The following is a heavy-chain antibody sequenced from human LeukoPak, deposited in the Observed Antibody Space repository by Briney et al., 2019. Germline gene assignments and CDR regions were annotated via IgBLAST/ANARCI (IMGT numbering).Heavy chain of an antibody. CDR2: IYYSGST. Sequence: SETLSLTCTVSGGSISSYYWSWIRQPPGKGLEWIGYIYYSGSTNYIPSLKSRVTISVDTSKNQFSLKLSSVTAADTAVYYCARVRAGYRDYYYYIDVWGKGTTVTVSS. CDR1: GGSISSYY. D-gene: IGHD2-15*01. J-gene: IGHJ6*03. V-gene: IGHV4-59*01. CDR3: ARVRAGYRDYYYYIDV.